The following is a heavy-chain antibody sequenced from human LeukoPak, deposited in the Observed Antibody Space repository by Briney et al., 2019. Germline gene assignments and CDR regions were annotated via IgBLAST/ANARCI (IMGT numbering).Heavy chain of an antibody. J-gene: IGHJ4*02. D-gene: IGHD3-22*01. Sequence: ASVKVPCKTSGYTFTGYYIHWVRQAPGQGLEWVGRINPNSGDTNYAQKFQGRVTMTRDTSISTAYMELSRLRSDDTAVCHCARDPDPYYYDISDYSPHAYWGQGTLVTVSS. CDR2: INPNSGDT. V-gene: IGHV1-2*06. CDR1: GYTFTGYY. CDR3: ARDPDPYYYDISDYSPHAY.